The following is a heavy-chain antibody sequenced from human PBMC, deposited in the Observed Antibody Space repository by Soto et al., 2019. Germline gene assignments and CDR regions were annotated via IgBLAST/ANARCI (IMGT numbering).Heavy chain of an antibody. CDR2: IYYSGSI. V-gene: IGHV4-59*12. CDR1: GGSISSYY. J-gene: IGHJ5*02. Sequence: SETLSLTCTVSGGSISSYYWSWIRQPPGKGLEWIGYIYYSGSINYNPSLKSRVTISVDTSKNQFSLKLTSVTAADTAVYYCARRAPPLKNWFDPWGKGTLVTVSS. CDR3: ARRAPPLKNWFDP.